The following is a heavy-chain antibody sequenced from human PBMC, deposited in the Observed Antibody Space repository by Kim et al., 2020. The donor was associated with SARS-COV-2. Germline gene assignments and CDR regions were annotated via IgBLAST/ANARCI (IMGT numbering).Heavy chain of an antibody. Sequence: GGSLRLSCAASGFTFSSSWMYWVHQAPGKGLVWVSRINGDGRTTNYADPVKGRFTISRDNDKNTVYLQMNSLRAEDTAVYYCARGWSLGDWGQGTLVTVSS. J-gene: IGHJ4*02. CDR3: ARGWSLGD. D-gene: IGHD3-16*01. CDR1: GFTFSSSW. CDR2: INGDGRTT. V-gene: IGHV3-74*01.